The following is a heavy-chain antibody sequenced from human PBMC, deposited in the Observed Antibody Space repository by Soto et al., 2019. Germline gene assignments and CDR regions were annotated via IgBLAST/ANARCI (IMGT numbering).Heavy chain of an antibody. CDR3: ARSYYSKYYFDY. V-gene: IGHV3-23*01. CDR1: GFTFSSYA. CDR2: ITGSGGST. Sequence: QPGGSLRLSCAASGFTFSSYAIAWVRQAPGKGLEWVSSITGSGGSTYFADSVKGRFTISRDNSKNTLYLQMNSLRAEDTAIYYCARSYYSKYYFDYWGQGTLVTVSS. D-gene: IGHD3-16*01. J-gene: IGHJ4*02.